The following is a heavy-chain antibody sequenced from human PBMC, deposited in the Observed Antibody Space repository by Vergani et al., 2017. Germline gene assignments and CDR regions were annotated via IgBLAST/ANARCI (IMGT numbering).Heavy chain of an antibody. CDR1: GGTFSSYA. V-gene: IGHV1-69*17. Sequence: QVQLVQSGAEVKKPGSSVKVSCKASGGTFSSYAISWVRQAPGQGLEWMGGIIPIFGIANYAQKFQGRVTITADKSTSTAYRELSSLRSEDTAVYYCASEGNDSSGPHDYWGQGTLVTVSS. CDR2: IIPIFGIA. D-gene: IGHD3-22*01. CDR3: ASEGNDSSGPHDY. J-gene: IGHJ4*02.